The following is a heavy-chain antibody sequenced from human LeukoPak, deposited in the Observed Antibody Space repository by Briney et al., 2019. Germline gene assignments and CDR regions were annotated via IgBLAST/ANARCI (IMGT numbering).Heavy chain of an antibody. CDR3: ARDSSMYYYYYMDV. CDR1: GGSISSGSYY. V-gene: IGHV4-61*02. Sequence: SQTLSLTCTVSGGSISSGSYYWSWIRQPAGKGLEWIGRIYTSGSANYNPSLKSRVTISVDTSKNKFSLKLSSVTAADTAVYYCARDSSMYYYYYMDVWGKGTTVTVSS. J-gene: IGHJ6*03. CDR2: IYTSGSA.